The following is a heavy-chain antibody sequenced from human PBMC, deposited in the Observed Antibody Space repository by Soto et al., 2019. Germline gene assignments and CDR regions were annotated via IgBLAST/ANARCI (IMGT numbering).Heavy chain of an antibody. D-gene: IGHD3-3*01. CDR2: ISYDGSNK. J-gene: IGHJ4*02. CDR1: GFTFSSYG. V-gene: IGHV3-30*18. Sequence: GGSLRLSCAASGFTFSSYGMHWVRQAPGKGLERVAVISYDGSNKYYADSVKGRFTISRDNSKNTLYLQMNSLRAEDTAVYYCAKDRNLRFLEWFFDYWGQGTLVTVSS. CDR3: AKDRNLRFLEWFFDY.